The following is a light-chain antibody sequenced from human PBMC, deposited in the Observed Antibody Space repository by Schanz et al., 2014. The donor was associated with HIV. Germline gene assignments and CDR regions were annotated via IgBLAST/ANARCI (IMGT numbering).Light chain of an antibody. Sequence: QSALTQPPSASGSPGQSVTISCTGTSSDVGGYKYLPRYQLRPGKAPQLMIYEVTKRPSGVPDRFSGSKSGNMASLTISGLQAEDEADYHCCSYAGYSTFLFGGGTKLTVL. CDR1: SSDVGGYKY. V-gene: IGLV2-8*01. CDR2: EVT. CDR3: CSYAGYSTFL. J-gene: IGLJ3*02.